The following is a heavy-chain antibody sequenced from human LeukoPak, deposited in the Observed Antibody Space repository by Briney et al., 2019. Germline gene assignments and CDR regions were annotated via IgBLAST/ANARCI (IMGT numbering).Heavy chain of an antibody. D-gene: IGHD1-26*01. V-gene: IGHV4-39*02. CDR2: IYYSGTT. J-gene: IGHJ3*02. CDR3: ARDRDIVGATGGGYAFDI. CDR1: GGPINSSHYY. Sequence: SETLSLTCTVSGGPINSSHYYWGWIRQPPGKGLEWIGNIYYSGTTYCNPSLKSRISISVDTSKNQFSLKLSSVTAADTAVYYCARDRDIVGATGGGYAFDIWGQGTMVTVSS.